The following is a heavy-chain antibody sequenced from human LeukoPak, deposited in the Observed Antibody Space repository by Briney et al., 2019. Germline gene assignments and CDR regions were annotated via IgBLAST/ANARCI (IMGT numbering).Heavy chain of an antibody. CDR1: GFTFSSYA. J-gene: IGHJ6*03. D-gene: IGHD2-15*01. CDR2: ISYDGSNK. CDR3: ATSVGGYYYSYMDV. V-gene: IGHV3-30*04. Sequence: GGSLRLSCAASGFTFSSYAMHWVRQAPGKGLEWVAVISYDGSNKYYADSVKGRFTISRDNSKNTLYLQMNSLRAEDTAVYYCATSVGGYYYSYMDVWGKGTTVTVSS.